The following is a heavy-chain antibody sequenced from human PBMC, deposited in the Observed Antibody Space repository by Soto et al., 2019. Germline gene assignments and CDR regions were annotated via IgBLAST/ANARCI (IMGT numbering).Heavy chain of an antibody. V-gene: IGHV1-18*01. CDR1: GYTFTSYG. CDR3: ARRYCSSTSCYWVDAFDI. Sequence: QVQLVQSGAEVKKPGASVKVSCKASGYTFTSYGISWVRQAPGQGLEWMGWISAYNGNTNYAQKLQGRVTMTTDTSTSTAYMELRSLRSDDTAVYYCARRYCSSTSCYWVDAFDIWGQGTMVTVSS. CDR2: ISAYNGNT. J-gene: IGHJ3*02. D-gene: IGHD2-2*01.